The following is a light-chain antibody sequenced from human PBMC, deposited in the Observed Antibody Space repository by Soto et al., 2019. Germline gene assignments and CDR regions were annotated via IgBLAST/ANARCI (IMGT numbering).Light chain of an antibody. CDR2: WAS. CDR3: QQYYSTPTYT. Sequence: DIVMTQSPDSLAVSLGERATINCKSSQSVLYSSNNKNYLAWYQQKPGQPPKLLIYWASTRESGVPDRFSVSGSRTDFTLTISSLQAEDVAVYSCQQYYSTPTYTFGQGTKLEIK. V-gene: IGKV4-1*01. CDR1: QSVLYSSNNKNY. J-gene: IGKJ2*01.